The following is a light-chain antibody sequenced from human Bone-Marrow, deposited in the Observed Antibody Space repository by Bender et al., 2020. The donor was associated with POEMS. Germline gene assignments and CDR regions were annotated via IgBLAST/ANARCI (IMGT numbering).Light chain of an antibody. V-gene: IGLV2-23*01. CDR2: EGS. J-gene: IGLJ2*01. Sequence: QSALTQPASVSGSPGQSITISCTGTSRDVGRYNLVSWFQHHPGKAPKLIIYEGSKRPSGVSTRFSGSKSGKTASLTISGLQAEDEADYYCSSYAISDTLLFGGGTRVTVL. CDR1: SRDVGRYNL. CDR3: SSYAISDTLL.